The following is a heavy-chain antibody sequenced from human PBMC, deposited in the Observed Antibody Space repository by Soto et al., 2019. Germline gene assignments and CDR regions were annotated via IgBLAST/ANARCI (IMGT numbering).Heavy chain of an antibody. Sequence: GGSLRLSCAASGFTFSSYAMSWVRQAPGKGLEWVSAISGSGGGTYYADSVKGRFTISRDNSKNTLYLQMNSLRAEDTAVYYFARAHSISGYYFDYWGQGTLVTVAS. J-gene: IGHJ4*01. CDR1: GFTFSSYA. CDR3: ARAHSISGYYFDY. V-gene: IGHV3-23*01. CDR2: ISGSGGGT. D-gene: IGHD6-6*01.